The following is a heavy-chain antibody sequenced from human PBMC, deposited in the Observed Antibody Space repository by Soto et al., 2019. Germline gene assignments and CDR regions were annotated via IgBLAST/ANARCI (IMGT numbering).Heavy chain of an antibody. CDR3: ASNSGGLWNLDY. J-gene: IGHJ4*02. CDR2: IIPILGIA. Sequence: GASVKVSCKASGGTFSSYTISWVRQAPGQGLEWMGRIIPILGIANYAQKFQGRVTITADKSTSTAYMELSSLRSEDTAVYYCASNSGGLWNLDYWGQGTLVTVSS. CDR1: GGTFSSYT. D-gene: IGHD1-1*01. V-gene: IGHV1-69*02.